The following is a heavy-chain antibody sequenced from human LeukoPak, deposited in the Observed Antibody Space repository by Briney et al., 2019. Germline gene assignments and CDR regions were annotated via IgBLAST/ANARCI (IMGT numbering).Heavy chain of an antibody. CDR2: INPNSGGT. D-gene: IGHD3-9*01. J-gene: IGHJ4*02. CDR3: ARDKLRYFDWLLPPLDY. Sequence: ASVNVSCRASGYXFTGYYIHWVRQAPGQGREWLGWINPNSGGTNYAQKFQGRVTMTRDTSISTAYMELSRLRSDDSAVYYCARDKLRYFDWLLPPLDYWGQGTLVTVSS. V-gene: IGHV1-2*02. CDR1: GYXFTGYY.